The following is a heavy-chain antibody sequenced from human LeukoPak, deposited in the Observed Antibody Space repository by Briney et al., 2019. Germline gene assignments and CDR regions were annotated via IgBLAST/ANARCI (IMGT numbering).Heavy chain of an antibody. Sequence: SETLSLTCAVYGGSFSGYYWSWIRQPPGKGLEWIGEINHSGSTNYNPSLKSRVTISVDTSKNQFSLKLSSVTAADTAVYYCARRVQCGSYYDYYYMDVWGKGITVTVSS. CDR2: INHSGST. CDR1: GGSFSGYY. D-gene: IGHD1-26*01. J-gene: IGHJ6*03. CDR3: ARRVQCGSYYDYYYMDV. V-gene: IGHV4-34*01.